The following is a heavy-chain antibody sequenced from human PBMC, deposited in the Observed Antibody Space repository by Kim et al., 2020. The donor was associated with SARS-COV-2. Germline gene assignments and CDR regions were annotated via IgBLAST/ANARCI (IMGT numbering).Heavy chain of an antibody. V-gene: IGHV3-13*01. CDR3: SRAYYGSASDYNGYYYYC. CDR1: GFTFSSYD. J-gene: IGHJ6*01. D-gene: IGHD3-10*01. Sequence: GGSLRLSCAASGFTFSSYDMHWVRQATGKGLEWVSSIGTAGDTYYPGAVKGRFTISRENTKNSLYLQMNSLRAGDTAVYYCSRAYYGSASDYNGYYYYC. CDR2: IGTAGDT.